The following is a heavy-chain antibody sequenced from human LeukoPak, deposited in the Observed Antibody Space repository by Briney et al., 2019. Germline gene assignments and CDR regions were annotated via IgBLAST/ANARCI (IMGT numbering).Heavy chain of an antibody. CDR2: IYTSGST. Sequence: PSETLSLTCTVSDGSMSPYYWSWIRQPAGKGLEWIGRIYTSGSTNYNPSLKSRVTISVDTSKNQFSLKLSSVTAADTAVYYCARTYYDFWSGHYPDDAFDIWGQGTMVTVSS. D-gene: IGHD3-3*01. CDR3: ARTYYDFWSGHYPDDAFDI. V-gene: IGHV4-4*07. J-gene: IGHJ3*02. CDR1: DGSMSPYY.